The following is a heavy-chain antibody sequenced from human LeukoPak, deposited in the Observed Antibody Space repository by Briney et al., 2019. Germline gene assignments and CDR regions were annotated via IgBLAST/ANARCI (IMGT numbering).Heavy chain of an antibody. Sequence: PGGTLRLSCAASGSIFSSHGMNWVRQAPGKGLEWVSGVSPSGDITYYADSVKGRFTISRDNSKNTLYLQMNSLRAEDTAVYLCAKAQWFGEFLYYFDYWGQGTQVTVSS. CDR3: AKAQWFGEFLYYFDY. V-gene: IGHV3-23*01. J-gene: IGHJ4*02. CDR2: VSPSGDIT. D-gene: IGHD3-10*01. CDR1: GSIFSSHG.